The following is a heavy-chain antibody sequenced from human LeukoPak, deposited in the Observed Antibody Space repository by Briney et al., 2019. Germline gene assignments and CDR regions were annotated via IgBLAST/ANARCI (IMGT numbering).Heavy chain of an antibody. D-gene: IGHD3-22*01. J-gene: IGHJ4*02. Sequence: GGSLRLSCAASGFTFSSYAMSWVRQAPGKGLEWVSAISGSGGSTYYADSVKGRFTISRDNSKDTLHLQMNSLRAEDTAVYYCANPKNYYDSSFDYWGQGTLVTVSS. CDR2: ISGSGGST. CDR3: ANPKNYYDSSFDY. V-gene: IGHV3-23*01. CDR1: GFTFSSYA.